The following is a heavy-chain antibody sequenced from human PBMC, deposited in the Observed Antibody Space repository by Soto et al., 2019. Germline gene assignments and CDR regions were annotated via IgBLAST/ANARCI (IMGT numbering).Heavy chain of an antibody. V-gene: IGHV1-18*01. CDR1: GYTFTRYG. CDR3: ARVKEIYGSGSYYHYYYYYGMDV. D-gene: IGHD3-10*01. Sequence: ASVKVSCKASGYTFTRYGISWVRQAPGQGLEWMGWISAYNGNTNYAQKLQGRVTMTTDTSTSTAYMELRSLRSDDTAVYYCARVKEIYGSGSYYHYYYYYGMDVWGQGTTVTVSS. CDR2: ISAYNGNT. J-gene: IGHJ6*02.